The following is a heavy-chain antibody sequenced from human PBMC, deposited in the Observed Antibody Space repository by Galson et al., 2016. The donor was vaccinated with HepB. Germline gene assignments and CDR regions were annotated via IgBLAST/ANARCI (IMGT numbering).Heavy chain of an antibody. V-gene: IGHV3-30*18. D-gene: IGHD6-19*01. J-gene: IGHJ3*02. Sequence: SLRLSCAASGFSFGSHAMHWVRQTPAKGLEGVAVISGDGTNKYYADSVKGRFTISRDNSKSTLYLQMSSLRADDTAVYSCAKKGYSSGKFDAFDIWGQGTVVTVSS. CDR3: AKKGYSSGKFDAFDI. CDR1: GFSFGSHA. CDR2: ISGDGTNK.